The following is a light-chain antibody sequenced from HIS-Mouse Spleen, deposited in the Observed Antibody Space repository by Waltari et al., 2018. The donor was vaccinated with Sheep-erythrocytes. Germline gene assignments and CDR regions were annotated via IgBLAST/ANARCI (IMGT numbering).Light chain of an antibody. Sequence: DIQMTQSASSLSASVGDRVTITCRASPSISSYLNWYQQKPGKAPKLLIYAASSFQSVVPSRFSGSRSVTDFTLTISSLQPEDFATYYCQQSYSTPYTFGQGTKLEIK. CDR1: PSISSY. CDR3: QQSYSTPYT. J-gene: IGKJ2*01. CDR2: AAS. V-gene: IGKV1-39*01.